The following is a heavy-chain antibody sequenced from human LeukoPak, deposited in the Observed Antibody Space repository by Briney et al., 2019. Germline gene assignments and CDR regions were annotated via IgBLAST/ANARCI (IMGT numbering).Heavy chain of an antibody. Sequence: ASVKVSCKASGYTFTSYDINWVRQATGQGLEWMGWMNPNSGNTGYAQKFQGRVTMTGNTSISTAYMELSSLRSEDTAVYYCARWVGDCSGGSCYGGRDYWGQGTLVTVSS. V-gene: IGHV1-8*01. CDR2: MNPNSGNT. J-gene: IGHJ4*02. CDR1: GYTFTSYD. D-gene: IGHD2-15*01. CDR3: ARWVGDCSGGSCYGGRDY.